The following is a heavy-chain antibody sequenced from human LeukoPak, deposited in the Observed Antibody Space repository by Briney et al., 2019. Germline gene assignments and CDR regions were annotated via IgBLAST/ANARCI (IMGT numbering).Heavy chain of an antibody. J-gene: IGHJ4*02. Sequence: GGSLRLSCAASGFTFSTYAMSWVRQAPGKGLEWVSTIISGGGTSYADSVKGRFTISRDNSKNTVYMQMNSLRAEDTAVYYCAKRSGSSGGYFGYGGQGPLVPVSS. CDR2: IISGGGT. V-gene: IGHV3-23*01. D-gene: IGHD3-3*01. CDR1: GFTFSTYA. CDR3: AKRSGSSGGYFGY.